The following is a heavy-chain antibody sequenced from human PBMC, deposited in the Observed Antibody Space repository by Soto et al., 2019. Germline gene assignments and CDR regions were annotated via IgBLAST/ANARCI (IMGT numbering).Heavy chain of an antibody. CDR1: GGSFSGYQ. D-gene: IGHD3-10*01. CDR2: INDSGDI. Sequence: QVQLQQWGAGLLKPSETLSLTCAVYGGSFSGYQWSWIRQTPGKGLEWIGGINDSGDINYNPSLKSRVTILVDSAKKQISLRLRSVAAADTAVYYCARGLILWFGELSRRGGYYYYMDVWGKGTTVTVSS. CDR3: ARGLILWFGELSRRGGYYYYMDV. J-gene: IGHJ6*03. V-gene: IGHV4-34*01.